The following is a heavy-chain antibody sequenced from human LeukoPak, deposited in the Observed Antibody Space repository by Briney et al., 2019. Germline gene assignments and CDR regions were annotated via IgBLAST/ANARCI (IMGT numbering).Heavy chain of an antibody. CDR1: GFTFSSYA. CDR3: AREASVLWFGETHFDY. V-gene: IGHV3-64*01. J-gene: IGHJ4*02. D-gene: IGHD3-10*01. Sequence: GGSLRLSCAASGFTFSSYAMHWVRQAPGKGLEYVSAISSNGGSTYYANSVKGRFTISRDNSKNTLYLQMGSLRAEDMAVYYCAREASVLWFGETHFDYWGQGTLVTVSS. CDR2: ISSNGGST.